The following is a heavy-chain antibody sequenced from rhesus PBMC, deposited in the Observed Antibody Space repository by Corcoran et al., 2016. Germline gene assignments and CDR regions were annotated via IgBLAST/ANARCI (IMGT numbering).Heavy chain of an antibody. CDR1: GFSITTAETG. CDR2: IYWNDRK. J-gene: IGHJ5-2*02. CDR3: ARTKWNDVSLDV. V-gene: IGHV2-95*01. D-gene: IGHD1-7*02. Sequence: QVTLKASGPALVKPTQTLTLTCALSGFSITTAETGVGWIRQPPGKALEWLANIYWNDRKYYSTSLKSRLTISKDTSNNQVILTMTNMDPVDTATYDCARTKWNDVSLDVWGRGVLVTVSS.